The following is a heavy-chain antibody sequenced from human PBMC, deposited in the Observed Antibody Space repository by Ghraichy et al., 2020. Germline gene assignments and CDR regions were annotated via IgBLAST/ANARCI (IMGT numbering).Heavy chain of an antibody. CDR3: ASLWGRRNHLDH. D-gene: IGHD3-16*01. Sequence: GESLNISCAASGFTFSSYWMNWVRQAPGKGLEWVANMNQDGSDKYYVDSVKGRFTISRDNAKNSVYLQMNSLRAEDTAVYYCASLWGRRNHLDHWGQGTLVTVSS. CDR2: MNQDGSDK. V-gene: IGHV3-7*01. J-gene: IGHJ4*02. CDR1: GFTFSSYW.